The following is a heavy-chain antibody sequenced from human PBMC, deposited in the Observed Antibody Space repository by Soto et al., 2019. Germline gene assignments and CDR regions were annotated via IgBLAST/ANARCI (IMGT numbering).Heavy chain of an antibody. J-gene: IGHJ4*02. CDR3: ARAIAVAGAFEY. CDR1: VGSISSYY. CDR2: IYTSGST. Sequence: SSETLSLTCTVSVGSISSYYWSLIRQRAGKGLECIGRIYTSGSTNYNPSLKSRVTMSVDTSKNKFSLKLRSVTAADTAVYYCARAIAVAGAFEYWGQGTMVTVSS. V-gene: IGHV4-4*07. D-gene: IGHD6-19*01.